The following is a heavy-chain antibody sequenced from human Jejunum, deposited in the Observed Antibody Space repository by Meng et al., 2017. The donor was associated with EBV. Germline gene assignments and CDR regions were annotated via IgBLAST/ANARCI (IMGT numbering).Heavy chain of an antibody. CDR1: GYIFTNYD. J-gene: IGHJ2*01. CDR3: ARYVPNGSFWYFDF. CDR2: ISVKNGEA. V-gene: IGHV1-18*01. D-gene: IGHD6-13*01. Sequence: QSGAAAESPGAPMKAPCKASGYIFTNYDISWVRQAPGQGLEWMGWISVKNGEAKYPQNFQGRVTMTTDTTTSTAYMELRSLTSDDTAVYYCARYVPNGSFWYFDFWGRGTLVTVSS.